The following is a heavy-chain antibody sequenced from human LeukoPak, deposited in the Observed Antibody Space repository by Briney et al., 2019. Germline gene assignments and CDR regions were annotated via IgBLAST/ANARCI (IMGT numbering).Heavy chain of an antibody. CDR3: ASARAGYFDWLLNY. CDR1: GYTFTNYG. J-gene: IGHJ4*02. CDR2: ISAYNGNT. V-gene: IGHV1-18*01. Sequence: GASVKVSYKASGYTFTNYGISWVRQAPGQGREWMGWISAYNGNTNYAQKLQGRLTMTTDTSTSTAYMELRSLRSDDTAVYYCASARAGYFDWLLNYWGPGTLVTVSS. D-gene: IGHD3-9*01.